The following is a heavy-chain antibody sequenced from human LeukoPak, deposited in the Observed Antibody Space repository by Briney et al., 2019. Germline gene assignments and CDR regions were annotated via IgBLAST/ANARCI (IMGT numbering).Heavy chain of an antibody. Sequence: SETLSLTCAVSGGSISSSNWWSWVRQPPGKGLEWIGEIYHSGSTNYNPSLKSRVTISVDKSKNQFSLKLSSVPAADTAVYYCASKLYGSGSPYDYWVQGTLVSVCS. D-gene: IGHD3-10*01. CDR2: IYHSGST. CDR1: GGSISSSNW. CDR3: ASKLYGSGSPYDY. V-gene: IGHV4-4*02. J-gene: IGHJ4*02.